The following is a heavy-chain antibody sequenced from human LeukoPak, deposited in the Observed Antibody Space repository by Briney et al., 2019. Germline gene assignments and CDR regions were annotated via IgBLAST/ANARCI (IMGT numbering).Heavy chain of an antibody. V-gene: IGHV3-23*01. CDR1: GFSFSSYG. D-gene: IGHD3-9*01. CDR3: AKAANYDILTGYYLDY. J-gene: IGHJ4*02. Sequence: GGSLRLSCAASGFSFSSYGMHWLRQAPGKGLEWVSAITGGGDTTYYADSVKGRFTISRDNSKNTLYLQMNNLRAEDTAIYYCAKAANYDILTGYYLDYWGQGTLVTVSS. CDR2: ITGGGDTT.